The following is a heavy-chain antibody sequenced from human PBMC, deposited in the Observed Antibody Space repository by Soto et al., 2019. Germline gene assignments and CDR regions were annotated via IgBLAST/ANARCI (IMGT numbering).Heavy chain of an antibody. CDR1: GGSFSGYY. CDR3: ARGRIYGMDV. J-gene: IGHJ6*02. CDR2: INHSGST. V-gene: IGHV4-34*01. Sequence: SETLSLTCAVYGGSFSGYYWSWIRQPPGKGLEWIGEINHSGSTNYNPSLKSRVTISVDTSKNQFSLKLSSVTAADTAVYYCARGRIYGMDVWGQGTTVTVSS.